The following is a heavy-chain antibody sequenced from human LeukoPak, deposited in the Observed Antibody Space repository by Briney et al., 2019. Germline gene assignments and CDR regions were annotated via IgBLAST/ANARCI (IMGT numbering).Heavy chain of an antibody. D-gene: IGHD5-18*01. J-gene: IGHJ4*02. CDR1: GFTFSSYE. Sequence: QPGGSLRLSCAASGFTFSSYEMNWVRQAPGRGLEWVSYISSSGSTIYYADSVKGRFTISRDNAKNSLYLQMNSLRAEDTAVYYCARAERYSYGFGSAVDYWGQGTLVTVSS. CDR2: ISSSGSTI. V-gene: IGHV3-48*03. CDR3: ARAERYSYGFGSAVDY.